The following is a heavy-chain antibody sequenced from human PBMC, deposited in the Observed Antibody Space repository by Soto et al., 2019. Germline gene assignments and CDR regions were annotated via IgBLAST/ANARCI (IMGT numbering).Heavy chain of an antibody. Sequence: ESGGGVVQPGRSLRLSCAASGFTFSSYAMHWVRQAPGKGLEWVGLISYDGSNEYYADSVKGRFTISRDNSKNTVYLQLNSLRDEDTAVYYCAREGFGAYDFRRVPQTDYWGQGTLVTVSS. CDR2: ISYDGSNE. CDR3: AREGFGAYDFRRVPQTDY. CDR1: GFTFSSYA. J-gene: IGHJ4*02. D-gene: IGHD5-12*01. V-gene: IGHV3-30-3*01.